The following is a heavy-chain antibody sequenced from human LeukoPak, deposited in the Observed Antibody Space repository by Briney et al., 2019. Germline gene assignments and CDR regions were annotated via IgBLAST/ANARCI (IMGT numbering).Heavy chain of an antibody. V-gene: IGHV3-64*01. CDR2: ISSNGGST. J-gene: IGHJ4*02. Sequence: GGSLRLSCAASGFTFSSYAMHWVRQAPGKGLEYVSAISSNGGSTYYANSVEGRFTISRDNSKNTLYLQMGGMRAEDMAVYYCARGPIRDYGGNSGDYWGQGTLVTVSS. CDR3: ARGPIRDYGGNSGDY. D-gene: IGHD4-23*01. CDR1: GFTFSSYA.